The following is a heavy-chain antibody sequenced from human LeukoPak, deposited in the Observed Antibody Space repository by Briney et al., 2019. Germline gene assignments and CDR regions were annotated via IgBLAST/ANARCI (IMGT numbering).Heavy chain of an antibody. Sequence: GRSLRLSCAASGFTFDDYAMHWVRQAPGKGLEWASGISWNSGSIGYADSVKGRFTISRDNAKNSLYLQMNSLRAEDTALYYCAKSPLAVAGPYYFDYWGQGTLVTVSS. CDR1: GFTFDDYA. D-gene: IGHD6-19*01. CDR2: ISWNSGSI. CDR3: AKSPLAVAGPYYFDY. J-gene: IGHJ4*02. V-gene: IGHV3-9*01.